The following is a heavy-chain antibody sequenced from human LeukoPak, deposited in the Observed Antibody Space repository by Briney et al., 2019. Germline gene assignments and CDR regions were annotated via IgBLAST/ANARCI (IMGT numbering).Heavy chain of an antibody. CDR1: GFTFSSYS. Sequence: GGSLRLSCAASGFTFSSYSINWVRQAPGKGLEWVSSISSSSSYIYYADSVKGRFTISRDNAKNSLYLQMNSLRAEDTAVYYCARESGDGVYSSSWYGFDYWGQGTLVTVSS. V-gene: IGHV3-21*01. CDR2: ISSSSSYI. D-gene: IGHD6-13*01. CDR3: ARESGDGVYSSSWYGFDY. J-gene: IGHJ4*02.